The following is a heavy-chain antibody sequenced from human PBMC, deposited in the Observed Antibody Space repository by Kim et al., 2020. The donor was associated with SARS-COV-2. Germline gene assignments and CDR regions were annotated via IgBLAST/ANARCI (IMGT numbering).Heavy chain of an antibody. J-gene: IGHJ4*02. D-gene: IGHD3-22*01. CDR2: GET. V-gene: IGHV1-24*01. CDR3: ATDDSSGFYY. Sequence: GETIYAQKLQGRVTMTEDTSSDTSYMELSSLGSEDTAVYYCATDDSSGFYYWGQGTLVTVSS.